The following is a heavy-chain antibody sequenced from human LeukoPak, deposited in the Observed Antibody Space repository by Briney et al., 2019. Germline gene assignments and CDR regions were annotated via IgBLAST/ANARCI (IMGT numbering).Heavy chain of an antibody. V-gene: IGHV3-7*02. CDR3: AKGPRYFDY. D-gene: IGHD6-6*01. J-gene: IGHJ4*02. Sequence: SGGSLRLSCAASGFTYTTYWMSWVRQAPGKGLEWVANIKQDGSEKYYVDSVKGRFTISRDNAKNSLYLQMNSLRAGDTAVYYCAKGPRYFDYWGQGTLVTVSS. CDR1: GFTYTTYW. CDR2: IKQDGSEK.